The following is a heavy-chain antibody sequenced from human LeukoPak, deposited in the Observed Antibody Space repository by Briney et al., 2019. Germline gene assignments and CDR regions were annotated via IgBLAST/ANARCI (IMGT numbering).Heavy chain of an antibody. CDR1: GFTFSTYN. J-gene: IGHJ4*02. Sequence: PGGSLRLSCAASGFTFSTYNMNWVRQAPGKGLEWVSSISSSTSYIYYAASVKGRFTISRDNAKNSLYLQMNSLRAEDTAVYYCARDQNSYGYCYFDYWGQGTLVTVSS. D-gene: IGHD5-18*01. CDR3: ARDQNSYGYCYFDY. CDR2: ISSSTSYI. V-gene: IGHV3-21*01.